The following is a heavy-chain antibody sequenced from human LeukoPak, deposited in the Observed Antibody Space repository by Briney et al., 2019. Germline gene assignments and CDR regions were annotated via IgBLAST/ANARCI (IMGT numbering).Heavy chain of an antibody. D-gene: IGHD3-10*01. J-gene: IGHJ4*02. CDR3: TTEAMGRAYGSGSYYGFDY. Sequence: GGSLSLSCAASGFTFSSYGMHWVRQAPGKGLEWVGRIKSKTDGGRTDYAAAEKGKFTISRDDSKNTLYLQMNSLKTEDTAVYFCTTEAMGRAYGSGSYYGFDYWGQGTLVTVSS. V-gene: IGHV3-15*01. CDR2: IKSKTDGGRT. CDR1: GFTFSSYG.